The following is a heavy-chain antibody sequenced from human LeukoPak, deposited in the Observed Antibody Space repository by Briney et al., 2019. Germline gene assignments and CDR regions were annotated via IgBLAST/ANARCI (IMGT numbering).Heavy chain of an antibody. V-gene: IGHV3-74*01. J-gene: IGHJ4*02. D-gene: IGHD5-24*01. Sequence: RASVKVSCKASGGTFSNYSMRWVRQAPGKGLVWVARIIRVVGITNYADNAKGRVTISRDNAKNTPYLQMNSLRSEDTAVYYCAREDGDGYNTDYWGQGTLVTVSS. CDR3: AREDGDGYNTDY. CDR1: GGTFSNYS. CDR2: IIRVVGIT.